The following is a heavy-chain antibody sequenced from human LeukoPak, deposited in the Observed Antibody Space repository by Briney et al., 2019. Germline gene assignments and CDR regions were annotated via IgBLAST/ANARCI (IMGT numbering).Heavy chain of an antibody. Sequence: PGGSLRLSCAASGFTFSSYSMNWVRQAPGKGLEWIGRIYTSGSTNYNPSLKSRVTISVDTSKNQFSLKLSSVTAADTAVYYCARGQYYYGSGSYAKLDYWGQGTLVTVSS. CDR1: GFTFSSYS. CDR3: ARGQYYYGSGSYAKLDY. J-gene: IGHJ4*02. CDR2: IYTSGST. D-gene: IGHD3-10*01. V-gene: IGHV4-4*07.